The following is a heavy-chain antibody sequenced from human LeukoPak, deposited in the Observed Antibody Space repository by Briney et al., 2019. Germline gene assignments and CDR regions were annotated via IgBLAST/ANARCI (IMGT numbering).Heavy chain of an antibody. Sequence: GGSLRLSCAASGFTFSSYWMSWVRQAPGKGLEWVANIKQDGSEKYYVDSVKGRFTISRDNAKNSLYLQMNSLRAEDTAVYYCARGGNYGDYYYYYYMDVWGKGTTVTVSS. CDR2: IKQDGSEK. J-gene: IGHJ6*03. V-gene: IGHV3-7*01. CDR3: ARGGNYGDYYYYYYMDV. D-gene: IGHD4-17*01. CDR1: GFTFSSYW.